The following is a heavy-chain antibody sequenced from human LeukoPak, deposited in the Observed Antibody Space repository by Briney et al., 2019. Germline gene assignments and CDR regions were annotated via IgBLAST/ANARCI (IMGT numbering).Heavy chain of an antibody. J-gene: IGHJ3*02. V-gene: IGHV4-39*01. CDR1: GGSISSSSYY. CDR2: IYYSGST. CDR3: ARWFRGYRDAFDI. D-gene: IGHD5-18*01. Sequence: PSETLSLTCTVSGGSISSSSYYWGWIRQPPGKGLEWIGSIYYSGSTYYNPSLRSRVTISVDTSKNQFSLKLTSVTAADTAMYYCARWFRGYRDAFDIWGQGTLVTVSS.